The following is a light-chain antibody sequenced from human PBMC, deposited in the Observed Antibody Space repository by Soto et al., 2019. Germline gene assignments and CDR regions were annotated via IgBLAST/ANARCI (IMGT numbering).Light chain of an antibody. J-gene: IGKJ2*01. CDR3: QHHVNWLYT. Sequence: MVLTQSPAPLSLSPGEIATLSCSASQSVCRSLAWYQQKPAQAPMLLIYAASTRVTGIPAKFSGSGSGTDFSLKIRSLEPEVLAVYYCQHHVNWLYTFGQETQLHI. CDR2: AAS. V-gene: IGKV3-11*01. CDR1: QSVCRS.